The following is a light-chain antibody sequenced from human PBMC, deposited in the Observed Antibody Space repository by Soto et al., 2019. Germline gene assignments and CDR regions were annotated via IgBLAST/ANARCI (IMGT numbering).Light chain of an antibody. J-gene: IGKJ1*01. CDR1: QSISSY. CDR2: GAS. V-gene: IGKV1-39*01. Sequence: DIQMTQYPSSLSASVGDRITITCRASQSISSYLNWYQHKPGKAPKLLIYGASTLQSGVPSRFSGSGSGTDFTFTISSLQPEDIATYYCQQYNSYSTFGQGTKVDIK. CDR3: QQYNSYST.